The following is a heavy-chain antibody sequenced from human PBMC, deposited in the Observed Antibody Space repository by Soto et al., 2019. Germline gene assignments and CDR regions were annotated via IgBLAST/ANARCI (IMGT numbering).Heavy chain of an antibody. CDR1: GGTFSSYT. Sequence: QVQLVQSGAEVKKAGSSVKVSCKASGGTFSSYTIRWVRPAPGQGLEWMGRIIPILAIANYAQKFQGRVTITADKSTSTADMELSSLRSEDTAVYYCARDRCDGGRNYWGQGTLVTVAS. V-gene: IGHV1-69*02. CDR2: IIPILAIA. CDR3: ARDRCDGGRNY. J-gene: IGHJ4*02. D-gene: IGHD3-16*01.